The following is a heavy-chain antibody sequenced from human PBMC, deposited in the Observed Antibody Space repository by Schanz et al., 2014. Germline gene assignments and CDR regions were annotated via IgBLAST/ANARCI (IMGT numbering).Heavy chain of an antibody. CDR2: INLSGGST. CDR3: AGATYSSSWYGGSEYFQH. D-gene: IGHD6-13*01. CDR1: GYTFTSYS. J-gene: IGHJ1*01. V-gene: IGHV1-46*01. Sequence: QVQLVQSGAEVKKPGASVKVSCKASGYTFTSYSMHWVRQAPGQGLEWMGIINLSGGSTNNAQKFQGRLTMTRDTSTSTVYMELSSLRSDDTAVYYCAGATYSSSWYGGSEYFQHWGQGTLVTVSS.